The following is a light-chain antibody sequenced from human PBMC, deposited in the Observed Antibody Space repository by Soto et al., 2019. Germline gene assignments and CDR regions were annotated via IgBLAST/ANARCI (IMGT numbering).Light chain of an antibody. CDR3: QQYNNWPRS. J-gene: IGKJ4*01. V-gene: IGKV3-15*01. CDR2: GAT. CDR1: QNVNTN. Sequence: EVVMTQSPATLSVSPGERATLSCRASQNVNTNLAWYQQKPGQSPRLLIYGATSRATGIPARFSGSGSGTEFTLNISSLQSEDFAVYYCQQYNNWPRSFGGGTKVEIK.